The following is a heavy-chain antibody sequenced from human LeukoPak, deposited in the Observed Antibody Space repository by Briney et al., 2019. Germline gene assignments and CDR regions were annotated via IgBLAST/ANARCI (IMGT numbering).Heavy chain of an antibody. CDR3: ARARYREINYAYAGGFYYMDV. Sequence: SETLSLTCAVYGGSFSGYYWSWIRQPPGKGLEWIGEINHSGSTNYNPFLKSRVTISVDTSKNQFSLKLSSVTAADTAVYYCARARYREINYAYAGGFYYMDVWGKGTTVTVSS. V-gene: IGHV4-34*01. CDR2: INHSGST. CDR1: GGSFSGYY. D-gene: IGHD1-26*01. J-gene: IGHJ6*03.